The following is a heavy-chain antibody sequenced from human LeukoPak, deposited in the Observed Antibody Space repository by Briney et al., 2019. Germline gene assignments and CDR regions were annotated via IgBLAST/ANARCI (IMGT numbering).Heavy chain of an antibody. J-gene: IGHJ4*02. CDR1: GFTFSSYE. CDR3: ASIGISMVRGIYY. D-gene: IGHD3-10*01. CDR2: ISSTGSTI. Sequence: GGSLRLSCAASGFTFSSYEMNWVRQAPGKGLEWVSYISSTGSTIYYADSVKGRFTISRDNAKNSLYLKMNSLRAEDTAIYYCASIGISMVRGIYYWGQGTLVTVSS. V-gene: IGHV3-48*03.